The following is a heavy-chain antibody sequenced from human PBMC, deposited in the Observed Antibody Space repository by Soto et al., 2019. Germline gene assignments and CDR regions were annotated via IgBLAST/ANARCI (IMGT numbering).Heavy chain of an antibody. Sequence: GGSLRLSCAASGFTFSSYWMSWVRQAPGKGLEWVANIKQDGSEKYYVDSVKGRFTISRDNAKNSLYLQMNSLRAEDTAVYYCARDPVRGDYAVNYWGQGTLVTVSS. CDR3: ARDPVRGDYAVNY. CDR2: IKQDGSEK. V-gene: IGHV3-7*01. CDR1: GFTFSSYW. J-gene: IGHJ4*02. D-gene: IGHD4-17*01.